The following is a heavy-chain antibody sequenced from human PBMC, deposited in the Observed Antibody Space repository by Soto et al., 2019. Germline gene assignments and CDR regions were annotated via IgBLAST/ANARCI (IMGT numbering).Heavy chain of an antibody. Sequence: QVQLVQSGAEVKKPGSSVKVSCKASGGTFSSYTISWVRQAPGQGLEWRGRIIPILGIANYAQKFQGRVTITADKSTSTDYMELSSLRSEDTAVYYCARVIAAPNYYYYMDVWGKGTTVTVSS. J-gene: IGHJ6*03. CDR2: IIPILGIA. D-gene: IGHD6-13*01. CDR3: ARVIAAPNYYYYMDV. V-gene: IGHV1-69*02. CDR1: GGTFSSYT.